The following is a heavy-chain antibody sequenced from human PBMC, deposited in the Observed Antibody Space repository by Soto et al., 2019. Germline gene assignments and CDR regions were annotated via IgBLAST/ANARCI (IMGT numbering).Heavy chain of an antibody. D-gene: IGHD6-13*01. V-gene: IGHV4-4*07. CDR3: ARGDSSSWYDYYYYGMDV. CDR1: GGSISSYY. Sequence: SETLSLTCTVSGGSISSYYWSWIRQPAGKGLEWIGRIYTSGSTNYNPSLKSRVTMSVDTSKNQFSLKLSSVTAADTAVYYCARGDSSSWYDYYYYGMDVWGQGTTVTVS. CDR2: IYTSGST. J-gene: IGHJ6*02.